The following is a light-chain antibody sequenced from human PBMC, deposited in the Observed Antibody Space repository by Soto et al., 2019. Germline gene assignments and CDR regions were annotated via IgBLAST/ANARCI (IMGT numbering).Light chain of an antibody. J-gene: IGLJ3*02. V-gene: IGLV2-8*01. CDR2: EVT. CDR1: SSDVGGYNY. Sequence: QSVLTQPPSASGSPGQSVTISCTGTSSDVGGYNYISWYQQHPGKAPKLMIFEVTKRPSGVPHRFSGSKSGNTASLTVSGLQAGDEGDYYCSSYAGSNNWVFGGGTKLTVL. CDR3: SSYAGSNNWV.